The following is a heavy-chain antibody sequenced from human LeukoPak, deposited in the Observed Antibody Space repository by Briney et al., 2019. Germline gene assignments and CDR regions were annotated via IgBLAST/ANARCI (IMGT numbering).Heavy chain of an antibody. CDR1: GGTFSTYA. J-gene: IGHJ5*02. Sequence: ASVKVSCKASGGTFSTYAISWVRQAPGQGLEWRGGIIPIFGTANYANQFQGRVTTTTVEFTSSAYIELSSLRSEHPAVYYCAKVGSGGWFDPWGQGTLVTVSS. CDR2: IIPIFGTA. D-gene: IGHD1-26*01. CDR3: AKVGSGGWFDP. V-gene: IGHV1-69*05.